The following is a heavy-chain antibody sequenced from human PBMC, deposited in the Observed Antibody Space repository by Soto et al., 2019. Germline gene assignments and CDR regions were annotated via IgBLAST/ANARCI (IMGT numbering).Heavy chain of an antibody. CDR2: ISHDGNTH. D-gene: IGHD2-2*01. CDR3: AKDRGGDCPDNSCYFGADY. Sequence: VQMVESGGGVVQPGKSLRLSCETSGFTFKFYGMHWVRQAPGKGLECVAVISHDGNTHYYADSVKGRFTISRDNSKNTLYLLRNRLRLDDSSTYYCAKDRGGDCPDNSCYFGADYWGQGALVTVSS. CDR1: GFTFKFYG. V-gene: IGHV3-30*18. J-gene: IGHJ4*02.